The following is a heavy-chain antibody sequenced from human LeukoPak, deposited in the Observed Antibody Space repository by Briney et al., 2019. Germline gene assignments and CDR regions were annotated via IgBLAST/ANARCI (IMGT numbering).Heavy chain of an antibody. CDR2: ISYDGSNE. D-gene: IGHD6-19*01. Sequence: GGSLRLSCAASGFPFSNHGMHWVRQAPGKGLEWVAVISYDGSNEFYAGSVKGRFTISRDNSKNTLYLQMNSLRVEDTAVYYCAKDIGSGWFPQGEYWGQGTLVTVSS. J-gene: IGHJ4*02. V-gene: IGHV3-30*18. CDR1: GFPFSNHG. CDR3: AKDIGSGWFPQGEY.